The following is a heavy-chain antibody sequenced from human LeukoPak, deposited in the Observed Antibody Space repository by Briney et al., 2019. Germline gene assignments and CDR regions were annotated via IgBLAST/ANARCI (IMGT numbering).Heavy chain of an antibody. J-gene: IGHJ3*02. V-gene: IGHV3-23*01. D-gene: IGHD3-10*01. CDR2: ISDSGGST. CDR3: ARPSYYYTSGSPRDHAFDI. Sequence: GGSLRLSCAASGFTFPNYAMSWVRQAPGRGLEWVSVISDSGGSTSYADSVKGRFTISRDNSKNALFLQMNSLRAEDTAVYYCARPSYYYTSGSPRDHAFDIWGQGTMVTVSS. CDR1: GFTFPNYA.